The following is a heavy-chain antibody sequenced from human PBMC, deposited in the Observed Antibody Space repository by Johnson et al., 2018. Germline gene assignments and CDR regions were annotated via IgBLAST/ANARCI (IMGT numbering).Heavy chain of an antibody. Sequence: QVQLVQSGAEVKKPGASVKVSCKASGYTFTSYHVHWVRQAPGQGLEWMGIINPSGGSTTYSQKLQGRVTVTRETSTSTVHREVNSRRSEDTAVYYCARASHSNNWYHYGLDVWGQGTTVTVSS. CDR2: INPSGGST. J-gene: IGHJ6*02. V-gene: IGHV1-46*04. CDR1: GYTFTSYH. D-gene: IGHD6-13*01. CDR3: ARASHSNNWYHYGLDV.